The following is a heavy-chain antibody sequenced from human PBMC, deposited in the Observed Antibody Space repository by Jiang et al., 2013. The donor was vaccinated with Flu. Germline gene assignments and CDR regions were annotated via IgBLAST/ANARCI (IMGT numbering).Heavy chain of an antibody. Sequence: SQTLSLTCAISGDSVSSNSAAWNWIRQSPSRGLEWLGRTYYRSKWYNDYAVSVKSRITINPDTSKNQFSLQLNSVTPEDTAVYYCARSVEEYSGYDSPYSWFDPWGQGTLVTVSS. D-gene: IGHD5-12*01. V-gene: IGHV6-1*01. CDR3: ARSVEEYSGYDSPYSWFDP. CDR2: TYYRSKWYN. J-gene: IGHJ5*02. CDR1: GDSVSSNSAA.